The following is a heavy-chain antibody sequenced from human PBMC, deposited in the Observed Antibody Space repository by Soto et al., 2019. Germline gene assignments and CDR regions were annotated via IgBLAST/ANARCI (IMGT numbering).Heavy chain of an antibody. Sequence: SETLSLTCTVSGDSLSGGTKYWNWVRQPPGKDLEWIGYIYHGGTIKYNLSLKSRVTISQDTSKNQFSLEIHSVVPSDTAVYYCAGDWGPYWFDPWGQGILVPVS. CDR3: AGDWGPYWFDP. CDR2: IYHGGTI. V-gene: IGHV4-61*01. CDR1: GDSLSGGTKY. D-gene: IGHD3-16*01. J-gene: IGHJ5*02.